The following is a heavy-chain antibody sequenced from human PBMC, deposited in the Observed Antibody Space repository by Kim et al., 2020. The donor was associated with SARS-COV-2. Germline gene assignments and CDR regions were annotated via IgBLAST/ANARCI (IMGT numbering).Heavy chain of an antibody. Sequence: SSYIYYADSGKGRFTISRDNAKNSLYLQMNSLRAKDTAVYYCARIRGYSYWGQGTLVTVSS. V-gene: IGHV3-21*01. CDR3: ARIRGYSY. J-gene: IGHJ4*02. D-gene: IGHD5-18*01. CDR2: SSYI.